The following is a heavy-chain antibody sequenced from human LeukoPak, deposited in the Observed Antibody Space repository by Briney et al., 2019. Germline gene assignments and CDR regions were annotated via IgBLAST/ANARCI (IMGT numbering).Heavy chain of an antibody. CDR2: ISYDGSNK. J-gene: IGHJ6*02. CDR1: GFTFSSYA. CDR3: ARDTVVVAATLYYYYYGMDV. D-gene: IGHD2-15*01. Sequence: PGGSLRLSCAASGFTFSSYAMHWVRQAPGKGLEWVAVISYDGSNKYYADSVKGRFTISRDNSKNTLYLQMNSLRAEDTAVYYCARDTVVVAATLYYYYYGMDVWGQGTTVTVSS. V-gene: IGHV3-30-3*01.